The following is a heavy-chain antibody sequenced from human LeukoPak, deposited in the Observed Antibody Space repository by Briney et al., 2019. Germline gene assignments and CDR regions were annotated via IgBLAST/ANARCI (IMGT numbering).Heavy chain of an antibody. CDR3: ARGGNYGDYDGYFDY. J-gene: IGHJ4*02. V-gene: IGHV4-59*08. CDR1: GGSISSYY. D-gene: IGHD4-17*01. CDR2: IYYSGST. Sequence: SEALSLTCTVSGGSISSYYWSWIRQPPGKGLEWIGYIYYSGSTNYNPSLRSRVTISVDTSKNQFSLKLSSVTAADTAVYYCARGGNYGDYDGYFDYWGQGTLVTVSS.